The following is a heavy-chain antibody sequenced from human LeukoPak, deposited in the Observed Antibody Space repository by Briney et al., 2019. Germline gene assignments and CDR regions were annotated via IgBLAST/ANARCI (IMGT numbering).Heavy chain of an antibody. J-gene: IGHJ4*02. D-gene: IGHD5-24*01. CDR1: RGSISTYY. CDR2: IYYSGST. V-gene: IGHV4-59*08. CDR3: ARQGNGYHFDY. Sequence: NPSETLSLTCTVSRGSISTYYWSWIRQPPGKGLEWIGYIYYSGSTNYNPSLKSRVTISVDTSKNQFSLRLSSVTAADTAVYYCARQGNGYHFDYWGQGTLVTVSS.